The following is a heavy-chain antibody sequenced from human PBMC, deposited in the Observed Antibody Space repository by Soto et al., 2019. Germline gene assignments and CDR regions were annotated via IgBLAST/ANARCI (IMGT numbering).Heavy chain of an antibody. D-gene: IGHD2-2*01. Sequence: PSETLSLTCAVYGGSFSGYYWSWIRQPPGKGLEWIGEINHSGSTNYNPSLKSRVTISVDTSKNQFSLKLSSVTAADTAVYYCARGGAPIVVVPAAPQGVGPYYFDYWGQGTLVTVSS. CDR3: ARGGAPIVVVPAAPQGVGPYYFDY. V-gene: IGHV4-34*01. J-gene: IGHJ4*02. CDR2: INHSGST. CDR1: GGSFSGYY.